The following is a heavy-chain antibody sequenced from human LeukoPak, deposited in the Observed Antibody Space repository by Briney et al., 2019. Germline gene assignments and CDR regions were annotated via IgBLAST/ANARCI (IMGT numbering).Heavy chain of an antibody. CDR1: GGSFSGYY. CDR3: ARGSSHQYYYYYMDV. CDR2: INHSGST. Sequence: SETLSLTCAVYGGSFSGYYWSWIRQPPGKGLEWIGEINHSGSTNYNPSLKSRVTISVDTSKNQFPLKLSSVTAADTAVYYCARGSSHQYYYYYMDVWGKGTTVTISS. J-gene: IGHJ6*03. V-gene: IGHV4-34*01. D-gene: IGHD6-13*01.